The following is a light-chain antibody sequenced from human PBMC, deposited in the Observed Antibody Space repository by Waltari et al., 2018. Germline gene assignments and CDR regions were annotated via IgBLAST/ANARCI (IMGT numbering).Light chain of an antibody. CDR3: QHSHSTPIT. V-gene: IGKV1-39*01. J-gene: IGKJ3*01. CDR1: QNINKF. Sequence: DIQMTQSPSFLSASVGDRVTITCRASQNINKFLNWYQQKQGKAPKFLIYAASLLQTGVPSRFRGSGSGTEFTLTIDSLQPEDFATYFCQHSHSTPITFGPGTTVDV. CDR2: AAS.